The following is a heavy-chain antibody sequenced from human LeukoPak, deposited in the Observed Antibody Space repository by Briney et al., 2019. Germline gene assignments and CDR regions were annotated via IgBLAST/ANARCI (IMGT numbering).Heavy chain of an antibody. J-gene: IGHJ4*02. V-gene: IGHV6-1*01. Sequence: SQTLSLTCAISGDSLSSNTAAWNWIRQSPSRGLEWLGRTYYRSKWYNNYAVSVKSRISIKPDTSKNQFSLQLKSVTPRDTAVYYCAREQTGDQNFDYWGQGTLVTVSS. CDR3: AREQTGDQNFDY. CDR2: TYYRSKWYN. CDR1: GDSLSSNTAA. D-gene: IGHD7-27*01.